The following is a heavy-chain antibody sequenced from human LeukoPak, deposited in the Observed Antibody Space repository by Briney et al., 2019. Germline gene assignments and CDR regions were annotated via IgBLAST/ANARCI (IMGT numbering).Heavy chain of an antibody. V-gene: IGHV4-39*01. CDR3: ARRATTVTTGYYYYYMDV. CDR1: GGSINSRSYY. J-gene: IGHJ6*03. CDR2: VYYGGTT. Sequence: SETLSLTCTVSGGSINSRSYYWGWIRQPPRKGLEWIGSVYYGGTTYYNPSLKSRVTISEDTSKNQFSLKLSSVTAADTAVYYCARRATTVTTGYYYYYMDVWGKGTTVTVSS. D-gene: IGHD4-17*01.